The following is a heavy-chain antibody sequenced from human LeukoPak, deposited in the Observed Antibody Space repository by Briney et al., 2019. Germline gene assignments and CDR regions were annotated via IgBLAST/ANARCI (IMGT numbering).Heavy chain of an antibody. CDR3: ARALPSGWVFDY. CDR2: IYHSGST. Sequence: PSETLSLTCTVSGYSISSGYYWGWIRQPPGKGLEWIGSIYHSGSTYYNPSLKSRVTISVDTSKNQFSLKLSSVTAADTAVYYCARALPSGWVFDYWGQGTLVTVSS. J-gene: IGHJ4*02. V-gene: IGHV4-38-2*02. D-gene: IGHD6-19*01. CDR1: GYSISSGYY.